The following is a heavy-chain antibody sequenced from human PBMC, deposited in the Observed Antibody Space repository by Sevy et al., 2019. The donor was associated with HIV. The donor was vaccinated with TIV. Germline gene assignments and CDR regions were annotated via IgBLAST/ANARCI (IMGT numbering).Heavy chain of an antibody. CDR2: ISGSGDTT. D-gene: IGHD2-15*01. CDR1: GFNFINYG. V-gene: IGHV3-23*01. Sequence: GGSLRLSCPASGFNFINYGMSWVRQAPGKGLEWVSVISGSGDTTNYADSVKGRFVISRDNSKNTMYLQLNSLRAEDTAVYYCAKDIRVALVVPSPGYGMDVWGHGTSVTVSS. CDR3: AKDIRVALVVPSPGYGMDV. J-gene: IGHJ6*02.